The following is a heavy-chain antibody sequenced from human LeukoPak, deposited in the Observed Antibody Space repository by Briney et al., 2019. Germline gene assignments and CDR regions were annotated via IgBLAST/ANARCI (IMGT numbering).Heavy chain of an antibody. D-gene: IGHD4-17*01. V-gene: IGHV4-61*10. CDR3: ARGDGDRFDY. CDR1: GGSISSGSYY. J-gene: IGHJ4*02. CDR2: IYHSGST. Sequence: SETLSLTCTVSGGSISSGSYYWNWIRQPAGKGLEWIGSIYHSGSTNYNPSLKSRVTISVDTSKNQFSLKLSSVTAADTAVYYCARGDGDRFDYWGQGTLVTVSS.